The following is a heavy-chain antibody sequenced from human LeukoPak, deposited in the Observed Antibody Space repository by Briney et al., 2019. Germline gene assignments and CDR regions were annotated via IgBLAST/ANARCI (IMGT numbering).Heavy chain of an antibody. CDR1: GFTFSSYS. J-gene: IGHJ1*01. CDR3: ARDEVAVAGTCQH. CDR2: ISSSSSYI. D-gene: IGHD6-19*01. Sequence: GGSLRLSCAASGFTFSSYSMNWVRQAPGKGLEWVSSISSSSSYIYYADSVKGRCTISRDNAKNSLYLQMNSLRAEDTAVYYCARDEVAVAGTCQHWGQGTLVTVSS. V-gene: IGHV3-21*01.